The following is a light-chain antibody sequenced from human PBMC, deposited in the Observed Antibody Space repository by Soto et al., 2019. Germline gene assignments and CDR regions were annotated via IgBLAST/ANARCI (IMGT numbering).Light chain of an antibody. V-gene: IGKV3-20*01. Sequence: EIVLTQSPGTLSLSPGERATLSCRATQSVSSAYLAWYQQKPGQAPRLLIYGASSRATGIPDRFSGSGSGTDFTLTISKLEPEDFAVYYCQQYGSSPITFGHGTRLEIK. J-gene: IGKJ5*01. CDR2: GAS. CDR1: QSVSSAY. CDR3: QQYGSSPIT.